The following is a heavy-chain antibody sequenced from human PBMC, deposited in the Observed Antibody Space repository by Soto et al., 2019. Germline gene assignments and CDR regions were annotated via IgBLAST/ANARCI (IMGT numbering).Heavy chain of an antibody. V-gene: IGHV3-23*04. CDR3: VKAAWRVQLFDS. D-gene: IGHD1-1*01. Sequence: EVQLVESGGGLVQPGGSLRLSCVASGFTFSHYVMSWVRQAPGKGLEWVSGISSNSADTDYADSVKGRFTISRDNSKNTLYLQLNSLRAEDTALYYCVKAAWRVQLFDSWGQGSLVTVSS. J-gene: IGHJ4*02. CDR1: GFTFSHYV. CDR2: ISSNSADT.